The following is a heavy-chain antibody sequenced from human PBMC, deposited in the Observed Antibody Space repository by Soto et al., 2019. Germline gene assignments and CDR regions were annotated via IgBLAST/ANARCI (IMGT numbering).Heavy chain of an antibody. J-gene: IGHJ4*02. CDR3: AGGYRQSGSSSSWVFDY. CDR2: MSYSGST. V-gene: IGHV4-31*03. CDR1: GGSINSGGYY. D-gene: IGHD6-13*01. Sequence: QVQLRESGPGLVKPSQTLSLTCTVSGGSINSGGYYWNWIRQHPGKDLEWIGYMSYSGSTYYTPFLWSRVIISADTPETHSSLKLRSVRASVTAVDVCAGGYRQSGSSSSWVFDYWGQGTLVNVSS.